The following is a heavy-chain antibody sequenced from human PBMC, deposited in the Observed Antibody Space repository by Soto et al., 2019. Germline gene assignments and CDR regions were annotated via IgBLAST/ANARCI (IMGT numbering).Heavy chain of an antibody. D-gene: IGHD1-26*01. CDR1: GGTFSSYA. Sequence: SVKVSCKASGGTFSSYAISWMRQAPGQGLEWMGGIIPIFGTANYAQKFQGRVTITADESTSTAYMELSSLRSEDTAVYYCARAAVVGATTASYFDYWGQGTLVTVSS. J-gene: IGHJ4*02. CDR2: IIPIFGTA. V-gene: IGHV1-69*13. CDR3: ARAAVVGATTASYFDY.